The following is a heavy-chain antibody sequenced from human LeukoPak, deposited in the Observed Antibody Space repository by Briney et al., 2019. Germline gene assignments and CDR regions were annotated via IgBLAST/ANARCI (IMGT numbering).Heavy chain of an antibody. CDR3: ARTTEDCSSTSCYQYWFDP. D-gene: IGHD2-2*01. CDR1: GGSISSSRSY. Sequence: SETLSLTCSVSGGSISSSRSYWGWIRQSPGKGLEWIGSIYYNGDTYYNPSLKSRVTISVDTSKNQFSLKLNSVTAADTAVYYCARTTEDCSSTSCYQYWFDPWGQGTLVTVSS. J-gene: IGHJ5*02. V-gene: IGHV4-39*07. CDR2: IYYNGDT.